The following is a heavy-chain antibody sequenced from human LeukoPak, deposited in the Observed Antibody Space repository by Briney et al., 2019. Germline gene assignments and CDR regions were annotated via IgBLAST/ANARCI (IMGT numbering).Heavy chain of an antibody. J-gene: IGHJ3*02. CDR3: ARVKSSSWADAFDI. V-gene: IGHV3-7*01. CDR2: IKQDGSEK. D-gene: IGHD6-13*01. CDR1: GFTFGSYW. Sequence: GGSLRLSCAASGFTFGSYWMSWVRQAPGKGLEWVANIKQDGSEKYYVDSVKGRFTISRDNAKNSLYLQMNSLRAEDTAVYYCARVKSSSWADAFDIWGQGTMVTVSS.